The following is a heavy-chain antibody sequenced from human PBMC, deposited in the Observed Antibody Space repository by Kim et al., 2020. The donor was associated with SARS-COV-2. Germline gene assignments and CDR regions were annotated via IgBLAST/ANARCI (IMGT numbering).Heavy chain of an antibody. Sequence: SETLSLTCTVSGGSISSGGYYWSWIRQHPGKGLEWIGYIYYSGSTYYNPSLKSRVTISVDTSKNQFSLKLSSLTAADTAVYYCARAPITMIVVIYAFDIWGQGTMVTVSS. J-gene: IGHJ3*02. CDR2: IYYSGST. V-gene: IGHV4-31*03. CDR3: ARAPITMIVVIYAFDI. CDR1: GGSISSGGYY. D-gene: IGHD3-22*01.